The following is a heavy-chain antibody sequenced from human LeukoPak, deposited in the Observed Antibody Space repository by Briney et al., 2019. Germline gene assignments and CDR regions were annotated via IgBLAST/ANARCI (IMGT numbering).Heavy chain of an antibody. J-gene: IGHJ4*02. Sequence: QAGGSLRLSCAASGFSFSSYWMSWVRQAPGKGLEWVANVKPDESEKYYVDSVKGRFTISRDNAKDSLYLQMNSLRAEDTAVYYCAREWLLVGATDFWGQGTLVTVSS. CDR1: GFSFSSYW. V-gene: IGHV3-7*01. CDR2: VKPDESEK. CDR3: AREWLLVGATDF. D-gene: IGHD1-26*01.